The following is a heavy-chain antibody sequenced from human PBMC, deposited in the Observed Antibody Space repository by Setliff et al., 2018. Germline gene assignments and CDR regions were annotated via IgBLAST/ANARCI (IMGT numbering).Heavy chain of an antibody. V-gene: IGHV4-61*09. J-gene: IGHJ6*03. CDR1: DDSISSRHYY. CDR3: ARMSGFLYMDV. Sequence: PSETLSLTCTVSDDSISSRHYYWSWIRQPAGKGLEWLGQIYTSWGTNYNPSLKGRATFSIDASKRQFSLKLTSVTAADTAVYYCARMSGFLYMDVWGKGTTVTVSS. CDR2: IYTSWGT. D-gene: IGHD3-3*01.